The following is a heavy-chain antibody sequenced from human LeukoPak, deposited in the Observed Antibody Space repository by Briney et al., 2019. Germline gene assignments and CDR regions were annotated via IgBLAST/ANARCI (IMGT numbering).Heavy chain of an antibody. D-gene: IGHD6-13*01. V-gene: IGHV4-34*01. CDR2: INHSGST. J-gene: IGHJ3*02. CDR3: AREQQLPPEGAFDI. CDR1: GGSFSGYY. Sequence: PSETLSLSCAVYGGSFSGYYWSWIRQPPGKGLEWIGEINHSGSTNYNPSLKSRVTMSVDTSKNQFSLKLSSVTAADTAVYYCAREQQLPPEGAFDIWGQGTMVTVSS.